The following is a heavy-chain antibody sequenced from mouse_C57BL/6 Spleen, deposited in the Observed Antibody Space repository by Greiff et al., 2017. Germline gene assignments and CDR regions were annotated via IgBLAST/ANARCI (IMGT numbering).Heavy chain of an antibody. CDR3: ARWGGSFDY. D-gene: IGHD1-1*02. Sequence: QVQLQQPGAELVRPGTSVKLSCKASGYTFTSYWMHWVKQRPGQGLEWIGVIDPSDSYTNYNQKFKGKATLTVDTSSSTAYMQLSSLTSEDSAVYYCARWGGSFDYWGQGTTLTVSS. J-gene: IGHJ2*01. CDR1: GYTFTSYW. CDR2: IDPSDSYT. V-gene: IGHV1-59*01.